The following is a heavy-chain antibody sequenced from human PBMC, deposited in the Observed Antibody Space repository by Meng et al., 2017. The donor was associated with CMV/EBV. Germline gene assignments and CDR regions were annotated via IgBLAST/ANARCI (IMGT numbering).Heavy chain of an antibody. Sequence: GESLKISCAASGFTVSSNYMSWVRQAPGKGLEWVSVIYSGGSTYYADSVKGRFTISRDNSKNTLYPQMNSLRAEDTAVYYCARAGGYGGNSNYFDYWGQGTLVTVSS. J-gene: IGHJ4*02. CDR1: GFTVSSNY. CDR2: IYSGGST. CDR3: ARAGGYGGNSNYFDY. V-gene: IGHV3-66*02. D-gene: IGHD4-23*01.